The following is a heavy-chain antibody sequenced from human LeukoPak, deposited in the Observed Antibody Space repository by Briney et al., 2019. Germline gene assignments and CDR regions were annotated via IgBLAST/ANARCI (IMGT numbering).Heavy chain of an antibody. V-gene: IGHV3-7*01. CDR1: GFTFSDYF. CDR3: ARDVGGSLDY. CDR2: IKGDESAR. J-gene: IGHJ4*02. D-gene: IGHD1-26*01. Sequence: GGALRVSCAASGFTFSDYFMTWIRQAPGKGLEWVANIKGDESARHQADSVKGRFTISRDNAQNSVYLQMSSLRGEDTAVYYCARDVGGSLDYWGQGTLVTVSS.